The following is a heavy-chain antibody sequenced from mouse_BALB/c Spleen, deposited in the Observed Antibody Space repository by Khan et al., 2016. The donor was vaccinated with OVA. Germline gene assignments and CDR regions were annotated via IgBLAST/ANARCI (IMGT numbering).Heavy chain of an antibody. CDR2: INTHSGVP. CDR3: ARGGAAYYRNDGGAMDY. CDR1: GYTFTTAG. V-gene: IGHV9-4*02. Sequence: QIQLVQSGPELKKPGETVRISCKASGYTFTTAGIQWVQKMPGKGLKWIACINTHSGVPKYAEDFKGRFAFSLEISVNTAYLQITNLKNEDTATYFCARGGAAYYRNDGGAMDYWGQGTTVTVSS. J-gene: IGHJ4*01. D-gene: IGHD2-14*01.